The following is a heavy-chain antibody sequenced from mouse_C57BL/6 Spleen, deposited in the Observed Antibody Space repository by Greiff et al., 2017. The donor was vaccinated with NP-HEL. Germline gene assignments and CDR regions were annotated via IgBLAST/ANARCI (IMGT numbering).Heavy chain of an antibody. Sequence: EVKLMESGEGLVKPGGSLKLSCAASGFTFSSYAMSWVRQTPEKRLEWVAYISSGGDYIYYADTVKGRFTISRDNARNTLYLQMSSLKSEDTAMYYCTRGGTTVVARRYFDVWGTGTTVTVSS. V-gene: IGHV5-9-1*02. J-gene: IGHJ1*03. CDR1: GFTFSSYA. D-gene: IGHD1-1*01. CDR3: TRGGTTVVARRYFDV. CDR2: ISSGGDYI.